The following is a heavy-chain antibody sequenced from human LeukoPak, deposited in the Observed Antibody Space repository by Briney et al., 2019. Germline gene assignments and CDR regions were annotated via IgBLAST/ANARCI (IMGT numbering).Heavy chain of an antibody. CDR2: IYHSGST. J-gene: IGHJ4*02. CDR1: GGSISSSNW. CDR3: ARLTGPTSYFDY. D-gene: IGHD7-27*01. V-gene: IGHV4-4*02. Sequence: SGTLSLTCAVSGGSISSSNWWSWVRQPPGKGLEWIGEIYHSGSTNYNPSLKSRVTISVDTSKKQFSVKMSSVTAADTAVYYCARLTGPTSYFDYWGQGTLVTVSS.